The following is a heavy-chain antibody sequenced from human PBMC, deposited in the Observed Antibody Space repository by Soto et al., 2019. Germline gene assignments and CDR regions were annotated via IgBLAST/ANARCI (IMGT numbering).Heavy chain of an antibody. Sequence: ASVKVSFKASGYTFTSYGISWVRQAPGQGLEWMGWISAYNGNTNYAQKLQGRVTMTTDTSTSTAYMELRSLRSDDTAVYYCARVGARDVTNWFDPWGQGTLVTVSS. CDR1: GYTFTSYG. D-gene: IGHD4-4*01. J-gene: IGHJ5*02. CDR3: ARVGARDVTNWFDP. CDR2: ISAYNGNT. V-gene: IGHV1-18*01.